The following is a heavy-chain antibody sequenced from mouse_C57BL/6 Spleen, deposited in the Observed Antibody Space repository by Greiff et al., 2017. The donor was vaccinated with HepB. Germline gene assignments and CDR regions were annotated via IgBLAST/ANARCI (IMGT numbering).Heavy chain of an antibody. CDR1: GYTFTDYY. Sequence: EVQLQQSGPELVKPGASVKISCKASGYTFTDYYMNWVKQSHGKSLEWIGDINPNNGGTSYNQKFKGKATLTVDKSSSTAYMELRSLTSEDSAVYYCARGVTTRYAMDYWGQGTSVTVSS. J-gene: IGHJ4*01. D-gene: IGHD1-1*01. CDR3: ARGVTTRYAMDY. CDR2: INPNNGGT. V-gene: IGHV1-26*01.